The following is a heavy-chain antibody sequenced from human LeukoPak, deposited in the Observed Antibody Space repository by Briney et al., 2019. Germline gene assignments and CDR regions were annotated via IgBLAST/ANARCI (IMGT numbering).Heavy chain of an antibody. V-gene: IGHV3-21*01. CDR3: ARAAGEMATIRY. CDR2: IFPSGGEI. CDR1: GFTFSTFA. Sequence: GGSLRLSCAASGFTFSTFAMIWVRQPPGKGLEWVSSIFPSGGEIHYADSVRGRFTISRDNAENSLNLQMNSLRAEDTAVYYCARAAGEMATIRYWGQGTLVTVSS. J-gene: IGHJ4*02. D-gene: IGHD5-24*01.